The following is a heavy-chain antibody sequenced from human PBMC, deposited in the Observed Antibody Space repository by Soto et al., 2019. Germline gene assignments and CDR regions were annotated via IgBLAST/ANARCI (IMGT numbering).Heavy chain of an antibody. Sequence: SETLSLTCTVSGGSISSGDDFWTWIRQPPGKGLEWIGYIYYSGSTYYNPSLKSRLTISVDTSKNQFSLKLNSVTAADTAAYYCARTTAAIHLNYWSQGTLVTVSS. CDR2: IYYSGST. V-gene: IGHV4-30-4*01. J-gene: IGHJ4*02. D-gene: IGHD2-21*02. CDR1: GGSISSGDDF. CDR3: ARTTAAIHLNY.